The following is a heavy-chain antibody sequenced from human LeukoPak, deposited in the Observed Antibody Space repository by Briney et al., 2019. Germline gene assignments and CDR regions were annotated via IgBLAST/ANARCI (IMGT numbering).Heavy chain of an antibody. CDR3: ASIFYSIDYIFDY. D-gene: IGHD3-22*01. Sequence: GGSLRLSCIASGFTFGDYAMSWVRQAPGKGLEWVANIKQDGSEKYYVDSVKGRFTISRDDAKNSLYLQMNSLRAEDTAVYYCASIFYSIDYIFDYWGQGTLVTVSS. J-gene: IGHJ4*02. V-gene: IGHV3-7*01. CDR1: GFTFGDYA. CDR2: IKQDGSEK.